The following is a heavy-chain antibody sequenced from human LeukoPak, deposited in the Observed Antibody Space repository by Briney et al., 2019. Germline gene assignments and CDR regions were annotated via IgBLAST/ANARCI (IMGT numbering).Heavy chain of an antibody. V-gene: IGHV1-46*01. J-gene: IGHJ4*02. Sequence: ASVKVSCTASVYTFTSNYIHWVRQAPGQGLEWMGVIHPSGGGTNYAPKFQGRVTMTSDTSTTTVFMELSSLTSEDTAIYYCARMEMDPAMVTNYFDYWGQGTLVTVSS. CDR1: VYTFTSNY. CDR3: ARMEMDPAMVTNYFDY. CDR2: IHPSGGGT. D-gene: IGHD5-18*01.